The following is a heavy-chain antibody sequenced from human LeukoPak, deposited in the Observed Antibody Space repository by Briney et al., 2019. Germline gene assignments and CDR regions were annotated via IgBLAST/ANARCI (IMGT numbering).Heavy chain of an antibody. V-gene: IGHV3-30*03. J-gene: IGHJ4*02. D-gene: IGHD6-13*01. CDR1: GFTFSSYG. Sequence: GGSLRLSCAASGFTFSSYGMHWVRQAPGKGLEWVAVISYDGSNKYYADSVKGRFTISRDNSKNTLRLQMNSLRAEDTAVYYCARDSSSWYAHFDYWGQGTLVTVSS. CDR2: ISYDGSNK. CDR3: ARDSSSWYAHFDY.